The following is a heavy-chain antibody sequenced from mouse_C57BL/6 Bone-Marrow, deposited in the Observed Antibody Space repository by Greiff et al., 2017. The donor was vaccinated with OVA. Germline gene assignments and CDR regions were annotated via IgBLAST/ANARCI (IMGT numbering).Heavy chain of an antibody. V-gene: IGHV5-4*01. CDR2: ISDGGSYT. Sequence: DVKLVESGGGLVKPGGSLKLSCAASGFTFSSYAMSWVRQTPEKRLEWVATISDGGSYTYYPDNVKGRFTISRDNAKNNLYLQMSHLKSEDTAMYYCARELIAYYSNFWFAYWGQGTLVTVSA. CDR3: ARELIAYYSNFWFAY. J-gene: IGHJ3*01. D-gene: IGHD2-5*01. CDR1: GFTFSSYA.